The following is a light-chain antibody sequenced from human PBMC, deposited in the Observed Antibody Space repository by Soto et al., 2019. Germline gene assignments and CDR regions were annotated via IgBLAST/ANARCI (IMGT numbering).Light chain of an antibody. V-gene: IGKV3-20*01. J-gene: IGKJ1*01. CDR3: QQYGRSPWT. Sequence: EIVLTQSPGTLSLSPGERVTLSCRASQSLSSSYLAWYQQKPGQAPRLLFYGASNRATGIPDRFSGSGSGTDFILTISRLEPDDFAVYYCQQYGRSPWTFGQGTKVDIK. CDR2: GAS. CDR1: QSLSSSY.